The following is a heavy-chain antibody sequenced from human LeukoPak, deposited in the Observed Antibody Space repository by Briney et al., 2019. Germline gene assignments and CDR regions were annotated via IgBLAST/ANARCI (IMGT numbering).Heavy chain of an antibody. CDR3: AKERAGYTNPYYFDY. V-gene: IGHV3-23*01. CDR2: IRGSGATT. J-gene: IGHJ4*02. CDR1: GSPFRTYA. Sequence: GGSLSLSCAAPGSPFRTYAMSGVGQAQGKGLEWASTIRGSGATTYYADSVRGRFTISRDNSKNTLYLHMNSLRAEDTAVYYCAKERAGYTNPYYFDYWGQGTLVTVSS. D-gene: IGHD3-16*02.